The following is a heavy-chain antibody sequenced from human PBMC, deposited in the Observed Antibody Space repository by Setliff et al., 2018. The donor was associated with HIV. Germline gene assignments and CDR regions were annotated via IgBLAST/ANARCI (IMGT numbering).Heavy chain of an antibody. CDR1: YGSISGHY. CDR3: ARLPDINSWPFDY. V-gene: IGHV4-59*11. Sequence: TLSLTCTVSYGSISGHYWTWIRQPPGKGLEWIGYIHHSGGTQYNPSLMSRLTMSVDSSKNQFSLSLSSVTAADTADYYCARLPDINSWPFDYWARGTLVTVSS. J-gene: IGHJ4*02. CDR2: IHHSGGT. D-gene: IGHD6-13*01.